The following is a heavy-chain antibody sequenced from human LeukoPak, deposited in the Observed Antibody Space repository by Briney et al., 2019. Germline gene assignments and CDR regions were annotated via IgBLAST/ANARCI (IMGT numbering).Heavy chain of an antibody. CDR3: AKSTVTTDYYYGMDV. Sequence: GGSLGLSCAASGFTFSSYAMSWVRQAPGKGLEWVSAISGSGGSTYYADSVKGRFTISRDNSKNTLYLQMNSLRAEDTAVYYCAKSTVTTDYYYGMDVWGQGTTVTVSS. CDR1: GFTFSSYA. D-gene: IGHD4-17*01. CDR2: ISGSGGST. J-gene: IGHJ6*02. V-gene: IGHV3-23*01.